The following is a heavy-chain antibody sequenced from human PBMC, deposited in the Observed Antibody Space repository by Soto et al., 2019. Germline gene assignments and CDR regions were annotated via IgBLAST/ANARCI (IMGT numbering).Heavy chain of an antibody. CDR3: ARHSPIVATNGELNYYYYYMDV. CDR2: IYPGDSDT. J-gene: IGHJ6*03. CDR1: GYSFTSYW. Sequence: GESLKISRKGSGYSFTSYWIGWVRQMPGKGLEWMGIIYPGDSDTRYSPSFQGQVTISADKSISTAYLQWSSLKASDTAMYYCARHSPIVATNGELNYYYYYMDVWGKGTTVTVSS. D-gene: IGHD5-12*01. V-gene: IGHV5-51*01.